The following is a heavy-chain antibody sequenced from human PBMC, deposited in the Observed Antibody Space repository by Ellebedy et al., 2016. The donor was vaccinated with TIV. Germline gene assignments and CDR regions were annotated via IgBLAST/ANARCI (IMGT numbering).Heavy chain of an antibody. J-gene: IGHJ4*02. Sequence: GESLKISCAASGFTFSTYAMSWVRQAPGKGLEWVSAISRSGGSTYYAGSVKGRFTISRDNSKDTLYLQMNSLSAEDTAVYYCANVYSSTWADSWGQGTLVTVSS. CDR3: ANVYSSTWADS. CDR2: ISRSGGST. CDR1: GFTFSTYA. D-gene: IGHD6-13*01. V-gene: IGHV3-23*01.